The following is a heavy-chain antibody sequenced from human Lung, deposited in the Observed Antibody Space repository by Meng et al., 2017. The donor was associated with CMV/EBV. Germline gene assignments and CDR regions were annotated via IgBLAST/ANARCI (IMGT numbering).Heavy chain of an antibody. CDR2: IYSGGSST. J-gene: IGHJ6*02. CDR3: AKEHRARYCSGGSCYYYYGIDV. CDR1: GFTFSSYA. Sequence: GGSLRLXCAASGFTFSSYAMSWVRQAPGKGLEWVSVIYSGGSSTYYAASVKGRFTISRDNSKNTLYLQMNSLRAEDTAVYSCAKEHRARYCSGGSCYYYYGIDVXGQGXTVTVSS. V-gene: IGHV3-23*03. D-gene: IGHD2-15*01.